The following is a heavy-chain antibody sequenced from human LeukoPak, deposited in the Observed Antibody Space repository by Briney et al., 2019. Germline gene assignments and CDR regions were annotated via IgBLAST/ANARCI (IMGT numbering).Heavy chain of an antibody. Sequence: GGSLRLSCAASGFTFNTYRMSWVRQAPRKGLEWVANIKHDGSEENYVDSVKGRFTISRDNAKGSLSLQMDSLRGEDTAVYYCARDLYYYDSSGYYRGLDYWGQGTLVTVSS. D-gene: IGHD3-22*01. CDR2: IKHDGSEE. V-gene: IGHV3-7*01. CDR1: GFTFNTYR. CDR3: ARDLYYYDSSGYYRGLDY. J-gene: IGHJ4*02.